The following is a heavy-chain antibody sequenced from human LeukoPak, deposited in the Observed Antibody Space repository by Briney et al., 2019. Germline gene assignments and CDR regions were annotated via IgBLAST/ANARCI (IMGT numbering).Heavy chain of an antibody. Sequence: GGSLRLSCAASGFTFSSYGMHWVRQAPGKGLEWVAVISYDGSNKYYADSVKGRFTISRDNSKNTLYLQMNSLRAEDTAVYYCAKGAGKGVAGTGPFDYWGQGTLVTVSS. D-gene: IGHD6-19*01. J-gene: IGHJ4*02. V-gene: IGHV3-30*18. CDR1: GFTFSSYG. CDR2: ISYDGSNK. CDR3: AKGAGKGVAGTGPFDY.